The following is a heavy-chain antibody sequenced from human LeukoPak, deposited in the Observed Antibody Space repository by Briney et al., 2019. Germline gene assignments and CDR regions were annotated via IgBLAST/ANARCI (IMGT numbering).Heavy chain of an antibody. J-gene: IGHJ3*02. CDR1: GYRFTNFG. CDR2: TTPYDDNP. V-gene: IGHV1-18*01. CDR3: AIVDPPIIAGARSHAFEI. Sequence: GASVKVSCKASGYRFTNFGITWVRQAPGQGLEWMGWTTPYDDNPEYGKKFQGRVTITTDTSTDTAYLEVSSLRPDDTAVYYCAIVDPPIIAGARSHAFEIWGQGTLVTVSS. D-gene: IGHD1-26*01.